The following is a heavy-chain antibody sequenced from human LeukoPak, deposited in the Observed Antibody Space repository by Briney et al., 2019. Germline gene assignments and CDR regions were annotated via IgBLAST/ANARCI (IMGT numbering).Heavy chain of an antibody. Sequence: GESLKISCKGSGYRFTSYWIGWVRQMPGKGLEWMGIIYPGDSDTRYSPSFQGQVTISADKSISTAYLQWSSLKASDTAMYYCARSSKGIGYYYYGMDVWGQGTTVTVS. D-gene: IGHD6-13*01. V-gene: IGHV5-51*01. CDR1: GYRFTSYW. CDR2: IYPGDSDT. CDR3: ARSSKGIGYYYYGMDV. J-gene: IGHJ6*02.